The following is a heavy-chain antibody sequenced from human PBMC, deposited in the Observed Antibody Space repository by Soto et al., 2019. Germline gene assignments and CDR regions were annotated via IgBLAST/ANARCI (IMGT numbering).Heavy chain of an antibody. J-gene: IGHJ4*02. D-gene: IGHD3-22*01. Sequence: SETLSLTCTVSGGSISRYYWSWIRQPPGKGLEWIGYIYYSGSTNYNPSLKSRVTISVDTSKNQFSLKLSSVTAADTAVYYCARWEYYYDSSGYYFLWGQGTLVTVSS. CDR3: ARWEYYYDSSGYYFL. V-gene: IGHV4-59*01. CDR1: GGSISRYY. CDR2: IYYSGST.